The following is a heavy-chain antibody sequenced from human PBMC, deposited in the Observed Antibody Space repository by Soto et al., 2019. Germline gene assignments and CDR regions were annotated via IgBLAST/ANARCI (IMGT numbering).Heavy chain of an antibody. CDR3: ATQEVGGSYLYTFYP. V-gene: IGHV4-39*02. CDR1: GGSISSSSYY. J-gene: IGHJ5*02. CDR2: IYYSGST. D-gene: IGHD1-26*01. Sequence: SETLSLTCTVSGGSISSSSYYWGWIRQPPGKGLEWIGSIYYSGSTYYNPSLKSRVTISVDTSKNHFSLKLSSVTAADTAVYYCATQEVGGSYLYTFYPCGQGTLVTVSS.